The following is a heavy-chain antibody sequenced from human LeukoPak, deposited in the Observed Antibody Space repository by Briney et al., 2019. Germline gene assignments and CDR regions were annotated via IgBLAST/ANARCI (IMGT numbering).Heavy chain of an antibody. J-gene: IGHJ4*02. V-gene: IGHV4-4*07. CDR3: ARQGYTVSYYFLDY. D-gene: IGHD1-26*01. CDR1: GGSVRSYW. CDR2: IYSTGST. Sequence: SETLSLTCDVAGGSVRSYWWGWVRQPAGKGLEWLGRIYSTGSTRFNPSLKSRLTLSIDTSTNQFSLKLTSVTAADTAVYFCARQGYTVSYYFLDYWSQGTLVTVSS.